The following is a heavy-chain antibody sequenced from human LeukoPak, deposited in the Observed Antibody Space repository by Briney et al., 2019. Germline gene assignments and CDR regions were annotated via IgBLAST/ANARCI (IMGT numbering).Heavy chain of an antibody. D-gene: IGHD6-13*01. V-gene: IGHV4-30-2*01. CDR2: IYHSGST. Sequence: SQTLSLTCAVSGGSISSGGYSWSWIRQPPGKGLEWIGYIYHSGSTYYNPSLKSRVTISVDRSKNQFSLKLSSVTAADTAVYYCARGVEPAAAGPFIDHWGQGTLVTVSS. J-gene: IGHJ4*02. CDR3: ARGVEPAAAGPFIDH. CDR1: GGSISSGGYS.